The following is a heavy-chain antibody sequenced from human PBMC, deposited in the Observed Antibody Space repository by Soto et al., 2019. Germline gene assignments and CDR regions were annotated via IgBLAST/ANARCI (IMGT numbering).Heavy chain of an antibody. V-gene: IGHV4-34*01. CDR3: ARWIRGGAFDI. J-gene: IGHJ3*02. Sequence: SETLSLTCAVYGGSFSGYYWSWIRQPPGKGLEWIGEINHSGSTNYNPSLKSRVPISVDTSKNQFSLKLSSVTAADTAVYYCARWIRGGAFDIWGQGTMVTVSS. CDR1: GGSFSGYY. D-gene: IGHD5-18*01. CDR2: INHSGST.